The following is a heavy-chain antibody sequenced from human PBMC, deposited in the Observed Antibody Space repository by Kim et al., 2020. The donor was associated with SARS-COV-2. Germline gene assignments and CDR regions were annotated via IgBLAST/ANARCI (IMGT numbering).Heavy chain of an antibody. Sequence: GGSLRLSCAASGFSFTDYSMHWVRQAPGGGLEWLAVISHDGTIDYYADSVRGRCSSSRDNSKNTLFLQMYSLSGEDTAVYYCAKGRGLNILAPFDYWGQG. D-gene: IGHD3-3*01. V-gene: IGHV3-30-3*01. CDR3: AKGRGLNILAPFDY. J-gene: IGHJ4*02. CDR2: ISHDGTID. CDR1: GFSFTDYS.